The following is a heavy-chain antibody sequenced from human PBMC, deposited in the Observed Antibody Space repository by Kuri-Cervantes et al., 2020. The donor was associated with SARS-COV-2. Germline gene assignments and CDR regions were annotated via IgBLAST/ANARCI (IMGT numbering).Heavy chain of an antibody. CDR1: GFTFDDYA. D-gene: IGHD2-2*01. CDR3: ARGFTDAHPFDY. Sequence: SLKISCAASGFTFDDYAMHWVRQAPGKGLEWVSGISWNSGSIGYADSVKGRFTISRDNAKNSLYLQMNSLRAEDTAVYYCARGFTDAHPFDYWGQGTLVTVSS. V-gene: IGHV3-9*01. CDR2: ISWNSGSI. J-gene: IGHJ4*02.